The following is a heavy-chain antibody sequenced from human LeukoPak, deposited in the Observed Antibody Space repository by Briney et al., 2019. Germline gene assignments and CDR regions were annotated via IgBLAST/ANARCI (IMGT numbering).Heavy chain of an antibody. CDR1: GGSISSGVYC. CDR3: ARGGSSGYYYVVDY. Sequence: SETLSLTCTVSGGSISSGVYCWSWIRQPPGKGLEWIGYIYYSGSTNYNPSLKSRVTISVDTSKNQFSLELSSVTAADTAVYYCARGGSSGYYYVVDYWGQGTLVTVSS. J-gene: IGHJ4*02. V-gene: IGHV4-61*08. CDR2: IYYSGST. D-gene: IGHD3-22*01.